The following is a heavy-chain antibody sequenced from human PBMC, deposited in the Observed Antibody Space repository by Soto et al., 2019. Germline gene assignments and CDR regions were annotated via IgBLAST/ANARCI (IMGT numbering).Heavy chain of an antibody. CDR1: GGSISSGGYY. CDR2: IYYSGRT. CDR3: ARVDGPTGSTPYFDY. V-gene: IGHV4-31*03. D-gene: IGHD1-1*01. J-gene: IGHJ4*02. Sequence: QVQLQESGPGLVKPSQTLSLTCTVSGGSISSGGYYWSWIRQHPGKGLEWIGYIYYSGRTYYNPSPKSRVTISVDTSKNQFSLKLSSVTAADTAVYYCARVDGPTGSTPYFDYWGQGTLVTVSS.